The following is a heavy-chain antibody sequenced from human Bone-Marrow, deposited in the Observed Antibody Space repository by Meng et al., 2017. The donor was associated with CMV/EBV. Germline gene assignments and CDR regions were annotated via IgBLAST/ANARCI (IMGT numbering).Heavy chain of an antibody. Sequence: VQLVQSGAGVKRPGSSVKVACKSSGRTFSSYATRWVRQAPGQGLEWMGGIIPIFGTANYAQKFQGRVTITADESTSTAYMELSSLRSEDTAVYYCARGLYADIVATPFDYWGQGTLVTVSS. V-gene: IGHV1-69*12. J-gene: IGHJ4*02. CDR3: ARGLYADIVATPFDY. CDR1: GRTFSSYA. D-gene: IGHD5-12*01. CDR2: IIPIFGTA.